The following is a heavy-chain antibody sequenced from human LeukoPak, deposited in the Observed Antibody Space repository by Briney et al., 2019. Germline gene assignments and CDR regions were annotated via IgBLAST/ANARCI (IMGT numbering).Heavy chain of an antibody. V-gene: IGHV1-2*02. CDR3: ARDNSVGDIAWWFDR. Sequence: SVQFSCKASGYTFTSYYMHWVRQAPGQGLEWMGWINPNSGGTNYSQKFQGRVTMTRDTSISTDYMELSSLRSEDTAVYYCARDNSVGDIAWWFDRWGQGTLVTVSS. D-gene: IGHD3-16*02. CDR1: GYTFTSYY. J-gene: IGHJ5*02. CDR2: INPNSGGT.